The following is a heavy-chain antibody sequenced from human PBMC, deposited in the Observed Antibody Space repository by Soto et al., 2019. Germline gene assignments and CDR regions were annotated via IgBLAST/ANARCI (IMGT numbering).Heavy chain of an antibody. CDR3: ARGTGHPGIDN. Sequence: YLRLSCAASGFTFSSYSMNWVRQAPGKGLEWVSYISSSSSTIYYADSVKGRFTISRDNAKNSLYLQINSLRAEDTAVYYCARGTGHPGIDNWGQGTLVTVSS. J-gene: IGHJ4*02. D-gene: IGHD1-1*01. CDR1: GFTFSSYS. V-gene: IGHV3-48*01. CDR2: ISSSSSTI.